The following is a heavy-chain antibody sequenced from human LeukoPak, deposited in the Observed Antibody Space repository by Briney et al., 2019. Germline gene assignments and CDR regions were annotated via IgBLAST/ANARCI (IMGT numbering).Heavy chain of an antibody. J-gene: IGHJ4*02. V-gene: IGHV3-30*02. D-gene: IGHD3-9*01. CDR3: ARGKNVLRYFDWLLLNDY. Sequence: GGSLRLSCAASGFTFSSYGMHWVRQAPGKGLEWVAFIRYDGSNKYYADSVKGRFTISRDNSKNTLYLQMNSLRAEDTAVYYCARGKNVLRYFDWLLLNDYWGQGTLVTVSS. CDR1: GFTFSSYG. CDR2: IRYDGSNK.